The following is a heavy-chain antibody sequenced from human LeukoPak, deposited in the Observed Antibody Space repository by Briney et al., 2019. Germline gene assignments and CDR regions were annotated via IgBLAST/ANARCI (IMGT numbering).Heavy chain of an antibody. D-gene: IGHD3-16*01. Sequence: GSLRLSCAASGFTFNSYDMNWVRQAPGKGLEWLAYIYYDGSTNYNPSLQSRLIISVDTSKNQFSLSLTSVTTSDTAVYYCARSPSSGGSYTYYFDFWGQGTLATVSS. V-gene: IGHV4-59*01. CDR3: ARSPSSGGSYTYYFDF. CDR2: IYYDGST. J-gene: IGHJ4*02. CDR1: GFTFNSYD.